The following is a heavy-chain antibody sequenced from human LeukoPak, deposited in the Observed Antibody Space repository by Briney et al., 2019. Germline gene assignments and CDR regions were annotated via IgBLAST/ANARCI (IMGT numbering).Heavy chain of an antibody. CDR1: GFTFSSYS. CDR3: AKVSVRYSSGWYAY. V-gene: IGHV3-21*04. CDR2: ISSSSSYI. J-gene: IGHJ4*02. D-gene: IGHD6-19*01. Sequence: PGGSLRLSCAASGFTFSSYSMNWVRQAPGKGLEWVSSISSSSSYIYYADSVKGRFTISRDNSKNTLYLQMNSLRAEDTAVYYCAKVSVRYSSGWYAYWGQGTLVTVSS.